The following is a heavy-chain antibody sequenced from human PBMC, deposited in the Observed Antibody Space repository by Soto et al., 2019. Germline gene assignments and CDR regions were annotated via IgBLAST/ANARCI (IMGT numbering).Heavy chain of an antibody. J-gene: IGHJ4*02. CDR3: ARDGAGRVDIVVVPAAIWFDY. Sequence: GGSLRLSCAASGFTFSSYSMNWVRQAPGKGLEWVSYISSSSSTIYYADSVKGRFTISRDNAKNSLYLQMNSLRAEDTAVYYCARDGAGRVDIVVVPAAIWFDYWGQGTLVTVSS. V-gene: IGHV3-48*01. D-gene: IGHD2-2*03. CDR2: ISSSSSTI. CDR1: GFTFSSYS.